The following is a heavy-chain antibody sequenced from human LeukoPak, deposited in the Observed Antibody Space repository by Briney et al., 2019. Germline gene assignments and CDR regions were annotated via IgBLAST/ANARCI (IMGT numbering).Heavy chain of an antibody. V-gene: IGHV1-69*04. CDR3: AREYYYYGMDV. Sequence: SVKASCKASAGTFSSYAISWVRQAPGQGLEWMGRIIPILGIANYAQKFQGRVTITADKSTSTAYMELSSLRSEDTAVYYCAREYYYYGMDVWGQGTTVTVSS. CDR2: IIPILGIA. CDR1: AGTFSSYA. J-gene: IGHJ6*02.